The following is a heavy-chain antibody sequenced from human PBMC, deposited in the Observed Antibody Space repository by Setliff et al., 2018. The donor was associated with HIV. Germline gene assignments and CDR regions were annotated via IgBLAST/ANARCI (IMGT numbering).Heavy chain of an antibody. CDR3: ARESPSSSWFYFDF. CDR2: INHRGST. D-gene: IGHD6-13*01. CDR1: GGSFSGYY. V-gene: IGHV4-34*01. Sequence: LSLTCAVYGGSFSGYYWTWIRQSPGKGLEWIGEINHRGSTNYNPSLKGRVTVSVDTSKNQFSLKLGSVTAADTAVYYCARESPSSSWFYFDFWGQGTLVTVSS. J-gene: IGHJ4*02.